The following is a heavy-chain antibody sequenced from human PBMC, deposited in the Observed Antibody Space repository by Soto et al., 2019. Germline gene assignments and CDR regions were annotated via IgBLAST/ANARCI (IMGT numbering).Heavy chain of an antibody. CDR1: GFTFSSYG. CDR2: IWYDGSNK. J-gene: IGHJ4*02. CDR3: ARDLGPMATVVTPDY. Sequence: GGSLRLSCAASGFTFSSYGMHWVRQAPGKGLEWVAVIWYDGSNKYYADSVKGRFTISRDNSKNTLYLQMNSLRAEDTAVYYCARDLGPMATVVTPDYWGQGTLVTVSS. V-gene: IGHV3-33*01. D-gene: IGHD4-17*01.